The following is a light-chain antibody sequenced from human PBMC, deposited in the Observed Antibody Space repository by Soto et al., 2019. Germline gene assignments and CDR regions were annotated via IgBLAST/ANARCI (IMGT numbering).Light chain of an antibody. V-gene: IGLV2-14*01. J-gene: IGLJ1*01. Sequence: QSALTQPASVSGSPGQSITISCTGTSSDVGGYNYVSWYQQHPGKAPKLMIYEVSNRPSGVSHRFSGSKSGNTASLTISGLPAEDEADYYCCSHTSSSPYVFGTGTKLTVL. CDR1: SSDVGGYNY. CDR2: EVS. CDR3: CSHTSSSPYV.